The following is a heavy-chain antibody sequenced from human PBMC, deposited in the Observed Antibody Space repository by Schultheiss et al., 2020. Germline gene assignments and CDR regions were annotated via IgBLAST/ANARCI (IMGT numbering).Heavy chain of an antibody. CDR3: ARSRGGDCSFDY. CDR1: GFRFSTYW. J-gene: IGHJ4*02. CDR2: MNQDGSVK. V-gene: IGHV3-7*01. D-gene: IGHD2-21*02. Sequence: GGSLRLSCAASGFRFSTYWMTWVRQAPGKGLEWVANMNQDGSVKSYVDSVKGRFTISRDNSKNTLYLQMNSLRAEDTAVYYCARSRGGDCSFDYWGQGTLVNVSS.